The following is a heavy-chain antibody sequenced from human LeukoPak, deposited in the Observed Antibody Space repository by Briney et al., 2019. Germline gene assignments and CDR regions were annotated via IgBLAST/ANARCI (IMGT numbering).Heavy chain of an antibody. CDR1: GFTFDDSA. D-gene: IGHD4-23*01. V-gene: IGHV3-43*02. Sequence: PGGSLRLSCAASGFTFDDSAMHWVRQIPGKGLEWVSLISGDGANTYYVDSVKGRFTISRDNSKRSLYLQMNSLRTEDTAFYYCAKPIYGGNTGDAFHVWGQGAVVTVSS. CDR2: ISGDGANT. J-gene: IGHJ3*01. CDR3: AKPIYGGNTGDAFHV.